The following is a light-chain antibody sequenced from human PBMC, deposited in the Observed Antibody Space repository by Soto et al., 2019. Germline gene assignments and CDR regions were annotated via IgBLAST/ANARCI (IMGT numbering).Light chain of an antibody. CDR3: QQYYSTPLT. J-gene: IGKJ1*01. CDR2: WAS. V-gene: IGKV4-1*01. Sequence: DIVMTQSPDSLAVSLGERATINCKSSQSVLYSSNNKNYLAWYQLNPGQPPKLLIYWASTRESGVPDRFSGGGSGTDFTLTISSLQAEDVAVYYCQQYYSTPLTFGKGTNVEI. CDR1: QSVLYSSNNKNY.